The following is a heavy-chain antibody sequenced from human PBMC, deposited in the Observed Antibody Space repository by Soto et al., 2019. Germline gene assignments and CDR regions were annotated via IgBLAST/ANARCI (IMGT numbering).Heavy chain of an antibody. CDR2: LYSGGRT. V-gene: IGHV3-53*01. J-gene: IGHJ3*01. CDR3: AIRRGYSGYDSAFDV. Sequence: EVQLVESGGGLIQHGGSLRLSCAASGFNVSSTHMSWVRQAPGKGLEWVSLLYSGGRTYYADSVKGRFTISRDNSKNTLYLQMNSLRAEDTAVYYCAIRRGYSGYDSAFDVWGQGTMVTVSS. D-gene: IGHD5-12*01. CDR1: GFNVSSTH.